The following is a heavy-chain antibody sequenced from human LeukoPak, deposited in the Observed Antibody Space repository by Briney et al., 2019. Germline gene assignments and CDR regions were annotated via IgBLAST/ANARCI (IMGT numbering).Heavy chain of an antibody. CDR3: ARETRGSSGYPPNY. D-gene: IGHD3-22*01. V-gene: IGHV4-38-2*02. CDR1: GYSISSGYY. Sequence: SETLSLTCTVSGYSISSGYYCGWIRQPPGKGLEWIGSIYHSGSTYYNPSLKSRVTISVDTSKNQFSLKLSSVTAADTAVYYCARETRGSSGYPPNYWGQGTLVTVSS. CDR2: IYHSGST. J-gene: IGHJ4*02.